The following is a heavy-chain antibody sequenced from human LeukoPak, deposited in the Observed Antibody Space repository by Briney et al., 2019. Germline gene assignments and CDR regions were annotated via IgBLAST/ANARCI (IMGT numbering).Heavy chain of an antibody. CDR2: ISAYNGNT. CDR1: GYTFTSYG. J-gene: IGHJ5*02. Sequence: ASVKGSCKASGYTFTSYGISWVRQAPGQGLEWMGWISAYNGNTNYAQKLQGRVTMTTDTSTSTAYMELRSLRSDHTAVYYCARDGTRITIFGVVIIHKAVRGNSGWFDPWGQGTLVTVSS. V-gene: IGHV1-18*01. D-gene: IGHD3-3*01. CDR3: ARDGTRITIFGVVIIHKAVRGNSGWFDP.